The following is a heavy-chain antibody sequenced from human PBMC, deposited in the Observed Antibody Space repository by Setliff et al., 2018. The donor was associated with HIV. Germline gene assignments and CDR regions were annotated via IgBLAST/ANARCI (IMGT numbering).Heavy chain of an antibody. CDR3: ARGKEQWLVGTEYFQH. CDR1: GFTFGSYA. V-gene: IGHV3-23*01. CDR2: ISYSGGST. D-gene: IGHD6-19*01. J-gene: IGHJ1*01. Sequence: GGSLRLSCAASGFTFGSYAMTWVRQAPGKGLECVSVISYSGGSTYYADSVKGRFTISRDNAKNSLYLQMNSLRAEDTAVYYCARGKEQWLVGTEYFQHWGQGTLVTVSS.